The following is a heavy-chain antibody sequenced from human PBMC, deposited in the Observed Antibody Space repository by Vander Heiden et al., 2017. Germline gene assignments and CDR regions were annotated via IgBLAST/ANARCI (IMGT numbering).Heavy chain of an antibody. V-gene: IGHV4-39*01. J-gene: IGHJ4*02. CDR1: GASISSSSYY. D-gene: IGHD2-2*02. CDR3: ARQAYCSSISCYKFDY. CDR2: IYYSGST. Sequence: QLQLQESGPGLVKPSETLSLSCTVSGASISSSSYYWGWIRQPPGKGLEWIGTIYYSGSTYYNSSLKSRVTISMDTSKNQCSLKLSSVTAAETAVYYCARQAYCSSISCYKFDYWGQGTLVTVSS.